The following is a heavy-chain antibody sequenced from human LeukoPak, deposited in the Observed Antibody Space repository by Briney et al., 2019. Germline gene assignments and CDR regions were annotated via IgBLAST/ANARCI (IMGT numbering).Heavy chain of an antibody. V-gene: IGHV3-48*03. CDR3: ARVLMVAAHFDY. CDR2: ISSSGSTI. CDR1: GFTFSSYE. Sequence: GGSLRLSCAASGFTFSSYEMNWVRQAPGKGLEWVSYISSSGSTIYYADSVKGRSTISRDNAKNSLYLQMNSLRAEDTAVYYCARVLMVAAHFDYWGQGTLVTVSS. D-gene: IGHD2-15*01. J-gene: IGHJ4*02.